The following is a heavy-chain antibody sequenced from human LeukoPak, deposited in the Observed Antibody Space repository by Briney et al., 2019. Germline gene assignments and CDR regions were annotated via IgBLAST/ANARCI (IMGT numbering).Heavy chain of an antibody. J-gene: IGHJ4*02. CDR2: ISGSGGRT. CDR1: GFTFSSYT. D-gene: IGHD3-10*01. V-gene: IGHV3-23*01. Sequence: GGSLRLSCAASGFTFSSYTMSWVRQAPGRGLEWVSAISGSGGRTYYADSVKGRFTISRDNSKNTLYLQMNSLRAEDTAVYYCAPGGPGYYFDYWGQGTLVTVSS. CDR3: APGGPGYYFDY.